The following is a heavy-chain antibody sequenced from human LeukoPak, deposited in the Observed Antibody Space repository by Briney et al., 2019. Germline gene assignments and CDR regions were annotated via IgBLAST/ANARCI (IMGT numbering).Heavy chain of an antibody. Sequence: SSEPLSLTCSVSVYSICNDYSWGWIRQSQEKGLEWRGYISHSGSSYGTLSLSSRVTNSSDMPKNQYSLELNSVSAADTAGYYCSGISTGSCFRRWGQGTLVTVSS. CDR1: VYSICNDYS. CDR3: SGISTGSCFRR. V-gene: IGHV4-38-2*02. CDR2: ISHSGSS. J-gene: IGHJ1*01. D-gene: IGHD4-17*01.